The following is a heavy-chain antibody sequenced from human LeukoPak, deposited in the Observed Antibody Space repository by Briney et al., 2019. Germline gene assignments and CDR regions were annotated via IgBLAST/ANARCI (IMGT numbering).Heavy chain of an antibody. J-gene: IGHJ3*02. D-gene: IGHD1-26*01. CDR1: GYTFTSYG. CDR2: ISAYNGNT. CDR3: AREGGCIVGATRPGCAFDI. V-gene: IGHV1-18*01. Sequence: ASVKVSCKASGYTFTSYGISWVRQAPGQGLEWMGWISAYNGNTNYAQKLQGRVTMTTDTSTSTAYMELRSLRSDDTAVYYCAREGGCIVGATRPGCAFDIWGQGTMVTVSS.